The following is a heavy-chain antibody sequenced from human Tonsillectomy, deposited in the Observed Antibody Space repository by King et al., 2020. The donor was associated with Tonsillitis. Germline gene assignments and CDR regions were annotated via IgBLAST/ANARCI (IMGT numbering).Heavy chain of an antibody. Sequence: QLVQSGAEVKKPGETLRISCTGSGFIFTTSWIAWVRHMPGKGLDWMGIIYPGDSDTRYSPSFQGRNTISADKSITTAYLQWSSLQASDTAMYYCVRQGASRGVIDSWGQGTLVTVSS. CDR3: VRQGASRGVIDS. CDR2: IYPGDSDT. V-gene: IGHV5-51*01. CDR1: GFIFTTSW. D-gene: IGHD2-2*01. J-gene: IGHJ4*02.